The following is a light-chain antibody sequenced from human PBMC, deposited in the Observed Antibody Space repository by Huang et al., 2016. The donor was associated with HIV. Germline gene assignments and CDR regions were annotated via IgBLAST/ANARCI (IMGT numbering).Light chain of an antibody. J-gene: IGKJ4*01. V-gene: IGKV2D-29*01. CDR3: AQNTEFPIT. Sequence: PGQSASISCNSSQTLLKTDGNIHLSWYLQKPGQPPQLLIYDVAHRFSGVPERITGSGSGTRFTLTVSRVEAGDVGIYYCAQNTEFPITFGGGT. CDR1: QTLLKTDGNIH. CDR2: DVA.